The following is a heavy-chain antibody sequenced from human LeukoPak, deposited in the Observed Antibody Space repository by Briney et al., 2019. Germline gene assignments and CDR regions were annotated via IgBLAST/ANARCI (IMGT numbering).Heavy chain of an antibody. CDR3: ARGPYSSSWPYYYYMDV. CDR2: IIPIFGTA. V-gene: IGHV1-69*13. Sequence: ASVKVSCKASGYTFTSYAISWVRQAPGQGLEWMGGIIPIFGTANYAQKFQGRVTITADESTSTAYMELSSLRSEDTAVYYCARGPYSSSWPYYYYMDVWGKGTTVTVSS. J-gene: IGHJ6*03. D-gene: IGHD6-13*01. CDR1: GYTFTSYA.